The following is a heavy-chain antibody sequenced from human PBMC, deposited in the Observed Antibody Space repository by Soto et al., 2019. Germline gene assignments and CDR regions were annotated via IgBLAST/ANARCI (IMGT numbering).Heavy chain of an antibody. J-gene: IGHJ4*02. CDR3: ARDFGIAVAGTLSFTFDY. CDR1: GGTFSSYA. Sequence: SVKVSCKXSGGTFSSYAISWVRQAPGQGLEWMGGIIPIFGTANYAQKFQGRVTITADESTSTAYMELSSLRSEDTAVYYCARDFGIAVAGTLSFTFDYWGQGTLVTVSS. CDR2: IIPIFGTA. V-gene: IGHV1-69*13. D-gene: IGHD6-19*01.